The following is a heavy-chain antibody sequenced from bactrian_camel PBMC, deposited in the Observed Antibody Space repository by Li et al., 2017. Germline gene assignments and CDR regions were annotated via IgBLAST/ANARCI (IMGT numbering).Heavy chain of an antibody. J-gene: IGHJ4*01. Sequence: DVQLVESGGGSVQAGGSLRLSCAASGSISSVACMGWFRQAPGSEREGVAGSRRGDSFTTEYSDSVKDRFTISRDNAKDTVYLQMNDLKPEDTAMYYCAAVDALTYARYLCPRRLAAAYFEYWGQGTQVTVS. V-gene: IGHV3S66*01. CDR3: AAVDALTYARYLCPRRLAAAYFEY. CDR2: SRRGDSFTT. D-gene: IGHD2*01. CDR1: GSISSVAC.